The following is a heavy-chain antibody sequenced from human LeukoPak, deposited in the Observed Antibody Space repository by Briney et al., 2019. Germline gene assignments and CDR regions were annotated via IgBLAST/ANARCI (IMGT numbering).Heavy chain of an antibody. CDR3: AKDDGTYRNFNF. V-gene: IGHV3-33*03. D-gene: IGHD1-26*01. CDR1: GFGFSGYG. Sequence: GKSLRLSCVASGFGFSGYGMHWVRQAPGKGLEWVAVIWFDGNKKFYGDSVKGRFTTSRDNSQNTLYLQMSRLGPEDTAVYYCAKDDGTYRNFNFWGHGTMVTVSS. J-gene: IGHJ3*01. CDR2: IWFDGNKK.